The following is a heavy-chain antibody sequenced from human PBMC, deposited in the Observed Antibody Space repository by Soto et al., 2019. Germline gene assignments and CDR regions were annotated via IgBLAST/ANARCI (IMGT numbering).Heavy chain of an antibody. J-gene: IGHJ3*02. CDR3: ARRFLEWLPGEENAFDI. CDR1: GYSFTSYW. CDR2: IYPGDSDT. D-gene: IGHD3-3*01. V-gene: IGHV5-51*01. Sequence: GESLKISCKGSGYSFTSYWIGWVRQMPGKGLEWMGIIYPGDSDTRYSPSFQGQVTISADKSISTAYLQWSSLKASDTAMYYCARRFLEWLPGEENAFDIWGQGTMVTVSS.